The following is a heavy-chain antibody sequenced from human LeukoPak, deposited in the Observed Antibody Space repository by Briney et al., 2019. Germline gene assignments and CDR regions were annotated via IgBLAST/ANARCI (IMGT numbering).Heavy chain of an antibody. CDR2: ISGSGGST. D-gene: IGHD3-9*01. V-gene: IGHV3-23*01. J-gene: IGHJ4*02. CDR3: AKSIVDILTGYNDY. CDR1: GFTFSSYA. Sequence: GSLRLSCAASGFTFSSYAMSWVRQAPGKGLEWVSAISGSGGSTYYADSVKGRFTISRDNSKNTLYLQMNSLRAEDTAVYYCAKSIVDILTGYNDYWGQGTLVTVSS.